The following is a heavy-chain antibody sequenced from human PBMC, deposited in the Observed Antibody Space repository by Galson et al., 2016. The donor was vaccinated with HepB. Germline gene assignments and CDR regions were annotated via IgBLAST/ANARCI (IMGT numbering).Heavy chain of an antibody. CDR1: GYNFSTYW. D-gene: IGHD1-14*01. J-gene: IGHJ4*02. CDR3: TRSLAITSRRFDC. V-gene: IGHV5-51*01. CDR2: IFPRDSEI. Sequence: QSGAEVKKPGESLRISCQVSGYNFSTYWIGLVRQMPGKGLEWMGVIFPRDSEIRYSPSFQGQVTLSVDKAIHTAYLQWSSLKASDPARYYFTRSLAITSRRFDCWGRGTQVTVSS.